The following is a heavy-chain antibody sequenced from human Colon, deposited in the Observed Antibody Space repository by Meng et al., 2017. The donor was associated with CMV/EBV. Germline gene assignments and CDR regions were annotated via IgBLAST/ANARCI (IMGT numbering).Heavy chain of an antibody. V-gene: IGHV3-66*02. CDR2: IYSGGPM. Sequence: GESLKISCAGSPFNVVNTYMSWVRQAPGKGPEWVALIYSGGPMHYAHFVRGRFSVSRDNSKNILFLQMNGLEVEDTAIYYCVKSAEVGTQFFEYWGQGTLVTVSS. CDR1: PFNVVNTY. CDR3: VKSAEVGTQFFEY. D-gene: IGHD5-24*01. J-gene: IGHJ4*02.